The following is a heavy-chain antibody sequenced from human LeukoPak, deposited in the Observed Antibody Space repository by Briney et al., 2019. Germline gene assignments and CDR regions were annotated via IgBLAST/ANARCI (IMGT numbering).Heavy chain of an antibody. CDR3: ARSYDTNFDY. Sequence: LETLSLTCTVSGGSIRSYYWSWIRQPPGKGLEWIGYIYFSGSTSYNPSLKSRVTISVDRSKNQFSLKLSSVAAADTAVYYCARSYDTNFDYWGQGTLVTVSS. J-gene: IGHJ4*02. V-gene: IGHV4-59*01. CDR1: GGSIRSYY. D-gene: IGHD3-3*01. CDR2: IYFSGST.